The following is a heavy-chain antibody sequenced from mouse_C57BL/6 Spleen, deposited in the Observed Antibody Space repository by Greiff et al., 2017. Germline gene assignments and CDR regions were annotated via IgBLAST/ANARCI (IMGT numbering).Heavy chain of an antibody. CDR3: ARESYDYDRGAWFAY. CDR2: IHPNCGST. J-gene: IGHJ3*01. Sequence: VQLQQPGAELVKPGASVKLSCKASGYTFTSYWMHWVKQRPGQGLEWIGMIHPNCGSTNYNEKFKSKATLTVDKSSSTAYMQLSSLTSEDSAVYYCARESYDYDRGAWFAYWGQGTLVTVSA. D-gene: IGHD2-4*01. V-gene: IGHV1-64*01. CDR1: GYTFTSYW.